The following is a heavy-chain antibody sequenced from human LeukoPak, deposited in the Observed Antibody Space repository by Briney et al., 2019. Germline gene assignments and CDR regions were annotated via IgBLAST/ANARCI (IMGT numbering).Heavy chain of an antibody. CDR2: ISYDGSNK. V-gene: IGHV3-30*04. CDR3: AGGAPIWFGELLLPDY. J-gene: IGHJ4*02. CDR1: GFTFSSYA. D-gene: IGHD3-10*01. Sequence: GRSLRLSCAASGFTFSSYAMHWVRQAPGKGLEWVAVISYDGSNKYYADSVKGRFTISRDNSKNTLYLQMNSLRAEDTAVYYCAGGAPIWFGELLLPDYWGQGTLVTVSS.